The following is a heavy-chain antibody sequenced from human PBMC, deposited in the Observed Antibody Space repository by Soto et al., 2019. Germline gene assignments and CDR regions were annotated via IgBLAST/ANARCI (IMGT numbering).Heavy chain of an antibody. Sequence: SETLSLTCIVTGASISSHYWSCLRQPAGKGLEWIGRIYTSGSTIYNHSLKSRITMSVDTSKNQFSLRLTPVTAADTAIYYCARKGYHGGWFAPWSQRTLLTVSS. CDR2: IYTSGST. D-gene: IGHD5-12*01. J-gene: IGHJ5*02. CDR3: ARKGYHGGWFAP. V-gene: IGHV4-4*07. CDR1: GASISSHY.